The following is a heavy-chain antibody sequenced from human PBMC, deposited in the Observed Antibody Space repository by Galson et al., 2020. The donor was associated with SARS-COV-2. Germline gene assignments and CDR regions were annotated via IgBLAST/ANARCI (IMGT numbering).Heavy chain of an antibody. J-gene: IGHJ4*02. D-gene: IGHD3-16*01. Sequence: ASETLSLTCTVSGGSISSYYWSWIRQPPGKGLEWIGYIYYSGSTNYNPSLKSRVTISVDTSKNQFSLKLSSVTAADTAVYYCARARGGTEDSLDYWGQGTLV. CDR3: ARARGGTEDSLDY. V-gene: IGHV4-59*01. CDR2: IYYSGST. CDR1: GGSISSYY.